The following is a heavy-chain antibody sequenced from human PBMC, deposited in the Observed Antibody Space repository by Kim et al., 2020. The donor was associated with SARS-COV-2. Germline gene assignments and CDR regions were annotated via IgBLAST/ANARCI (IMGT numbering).Heavy chain of an antibody. V-gene: IGHV4-34*01. Sequence: SETLSLTCAVYGGSFSGYYWSWIRQPPGKGLEWIGEINHSGSTNYNPSLKSRVTISVDTSKNQFSLKLSSVTAADTAVYYCARVGRIAARPGPKYFDYWGQGTLVTVSS. J-gene: IGHJ4*02. CDR3: ARVGRIAARPGPKYFDY. CDR2: INHSGST. CDR1: GGSFSGYY. D-gene: IGHD6-6*01.